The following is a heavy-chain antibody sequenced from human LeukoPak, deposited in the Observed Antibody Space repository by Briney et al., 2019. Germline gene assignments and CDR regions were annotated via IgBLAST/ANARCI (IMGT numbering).Heavy chain of an antibody. D-gene: IGHD6-13*01. CDR3: ARGEGTITAAGTIDS. Sequence: PSETLSLTCTVSGGSISDYYWIWIRQPPGKRLEWIGYIYYSGRTAYNPSLKSRVTISVDTSKNQFSLKMTSVTAADTAVYYCARGEGTITAAGTIDSWGQGTLVTVSS. J-gene: IGHJ4*02. V-gene: IGHV4-59*13. CDR2: IYYSGRT. CDR1: GGSISDYY.